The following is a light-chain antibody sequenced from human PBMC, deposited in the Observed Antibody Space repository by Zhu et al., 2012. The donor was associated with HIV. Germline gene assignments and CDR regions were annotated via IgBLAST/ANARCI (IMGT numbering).Light chain of an antibody. CDR3: QQYNNWPPYT. CDR1: QNINNN. Sequence: EIVMTQSPATLSVSPGERATLSCRASQNINNNLAWSQQKPGQAPRLLIYGASTRATGIPARFSGSGSGTEFTLTISSLQSEDFAVYFCQQYNNWPPYTFGQGTKLEIK. V-gene: IGKV3-15*01. J-gene: IGKJ2*01. CDR2: GAS.